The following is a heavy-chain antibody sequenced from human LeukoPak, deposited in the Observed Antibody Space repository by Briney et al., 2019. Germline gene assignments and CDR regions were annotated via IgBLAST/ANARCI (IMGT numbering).Heavy chain of an antibody. CDR2: IYTSGST. CDR1: GGSISSYY. D-gene: IGHD5-18*01. V-gene: IGHV4-4*07. CDR3: ARDVYQRGYSYGYDY. Sequence: SETLSLTCTVSGGSISSYYWSWIRQPAGKGLEWLGRIYTSGSTNYNPSLKSRVTMSVDTSKNQFSLKLSSVTAADTAVYYCARDVYQRGYSYGYDYWGQGTLVTVSS. J-gene: IGHJ4*02.